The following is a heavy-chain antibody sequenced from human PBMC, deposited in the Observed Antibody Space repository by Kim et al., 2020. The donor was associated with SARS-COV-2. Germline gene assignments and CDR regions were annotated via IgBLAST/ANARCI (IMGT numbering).Heavy chain of an antibody. V-gene: IGHV3-48*03. CDR2: ISSSGHRT. CDR3: ARLTYYYYMDV. D-gene: IGHD3-9*01. J-gene: IGHJ6*03. CDR1: GFTFSSYE. Sequence: GGSLRLSCAASGFTFSSYEMSWVRQAPGKGLECVSYISSSGHRTHYADSVKGRFTISRDNAKRSLYLQINSLRAEDMAVYYCARLTYYYYMDVWGKGTTVTVSS.